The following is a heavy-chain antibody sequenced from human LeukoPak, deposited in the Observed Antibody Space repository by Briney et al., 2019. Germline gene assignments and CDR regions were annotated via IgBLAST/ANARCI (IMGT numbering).Heavy chain of an antibody. V-gene: IGHV3-23*01. CDR3: AKPRHLLRFLEWLSPFDY. D-gene: IGHD3-3*01. J-gene: IGHJ4*02. Sequence: GGSLRLSCAASGFTFDDYAMHWVRQAPGKGLEWVSAISGSGGSTYYADSVKGRFTISRDNSRNTLYLRMNSLRAEDTAVYYCAKPRHLLRFLEWLSPFDYWGQGTLVTVSS. CDR1: GFTFDDYA. CDR2: ISGSGGST.